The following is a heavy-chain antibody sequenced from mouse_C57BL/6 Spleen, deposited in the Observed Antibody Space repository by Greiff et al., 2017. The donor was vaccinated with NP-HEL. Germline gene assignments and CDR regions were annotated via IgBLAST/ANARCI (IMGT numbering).Heavy chain of an antibody. CDR1: GYTFTSYW. D-gene: IGHD1-1*02. CDR3: ATDRGWSGHLAY. J-gene: IGHJ3*01. V-gene: IGHV1-55*01. Sequence: QVQLQQPGAELVKPGASVKMSCKASGYTFTSYWITWVKQRPGQGLEWIGEIYPGSGSTNYNEKFKSKATLTVDTASSTAYMQLSSLTSEDSAVYDCATDRGWSGHLAYWGKGTLVTVSA. CDR2: IYPGSGST.